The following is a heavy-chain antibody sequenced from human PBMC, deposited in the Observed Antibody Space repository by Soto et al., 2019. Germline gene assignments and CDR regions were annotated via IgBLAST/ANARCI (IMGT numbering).Heavy chain of an antibody. CDR2: MYHTGST. CDR3: ASKQWVVPNCFDP. V-gene: IGHV4-4*02. CDR1: GGSISSSYW. Sequence: QVQLQESGPGLVKPSGTLSLTCAVSGGSISSSYWWSWVRQPPGKGLEWIGEMYHTGSTNYNPSRKNRVTISVDKSKNQFSLRVSSVTAADTAVYYCASKQWVVPNCFDPLGQGILVTVSS. J-gene: IGHJ5*02. D-gene: IGHD6-19*01.